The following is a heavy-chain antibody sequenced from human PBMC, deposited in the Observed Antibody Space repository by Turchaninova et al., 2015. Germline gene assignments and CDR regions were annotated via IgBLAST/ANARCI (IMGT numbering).Heavy chain of an antibody. CDR1: GFTFRDPY. CDR3: ARAQDSGTYFDI. Sequence: EVQLVESGGGLVRPGGSLRLSCAGSGFTFRDPYMDWVRQAPGKGLEWVARIRNRVNTYSTEHAASVKGRFSISRDDSKNSLYLQMNSLKTEDTAVYYCARAQDSGTYFDIWGQGTVVTVSS. CDR2: IRNRVNTYST. D-gene: IGHD1-26*01. J-gene: IGHJ3*02. V-gene: IGHV3-72*01.